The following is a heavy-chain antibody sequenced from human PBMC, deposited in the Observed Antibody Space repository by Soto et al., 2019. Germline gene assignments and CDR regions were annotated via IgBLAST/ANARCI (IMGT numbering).Heavy chain of an antibody. V-gene: IGHV4-30-2*06. CDR2: IYNSGST. CDR3: ASSRVVTTYFDY. Sequence: QLQLQESGSRLVKPSQTLSLTCAVSGGSISRAGYSWSWIRQSPGKGLEWIGYIYNSGSTFYNPSLKSRLTISVDRSKNQLSLRLNSVTAADTAVYYCASSRVVTTYFDYWGQGTLVTVSS. D-gene: IGHD2-21*02. CDR1: GGSISRAGYS. J-gene: IGHJ4*02.